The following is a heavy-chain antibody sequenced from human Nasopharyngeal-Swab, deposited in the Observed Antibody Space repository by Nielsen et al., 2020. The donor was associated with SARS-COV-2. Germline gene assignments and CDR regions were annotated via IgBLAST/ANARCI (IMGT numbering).Heavy chain of an antibody. CDR3: AKDMGNYYGSTRMDV. D-gene: IGHD3-10*01. Sequence: GGSLRLSCTASGFTFDHYAMNWVRQVPGKGLEWVPGIIGNSGSPGHADSVKGRFTISRDNATNTLYLQMNSLRPEDTALYYCAKDMGNYYGSTRMDVWGQGTTVTVSS. J-gene: IGHJ6*02. CDR1: GFTFDHYA. V-gene: IGHV3-9*01. CDR2: IIGNSGSP.